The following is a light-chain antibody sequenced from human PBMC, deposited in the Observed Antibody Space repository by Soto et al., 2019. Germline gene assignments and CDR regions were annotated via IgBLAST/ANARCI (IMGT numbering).Light chain of an antibody. V-gene: IGKV3-20*01. CDR3: QQYDTSPPRLT. J-gene: IGKJ4*01. CDR1: QSVSSRS. Sequence: EIVLTQSPGTLSLSPGDRATLSCRASQSVSSRSLAWYQQKPGQAPRLLIYSASSRARGIPDRFSGSGSGTDFTLTINGLEPEDFAVYYCQQYDTSPPRLTFGGGTKV. CDR2: SAS.